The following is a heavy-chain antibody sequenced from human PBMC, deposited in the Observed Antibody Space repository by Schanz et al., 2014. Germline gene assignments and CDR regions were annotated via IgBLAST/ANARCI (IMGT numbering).Heavy chain of an antibody. CDR2: IFFRGST. Sequence: QVQLQESGPGLVKPSQTLSLTCAVSGGSISSGGYSWSWIRQPPGKGLEWIGYIFFRGSTYYNPSLKSRFNISIDTSKTPSSLRLTSVTAADTAVYYCYGMDVWGQGTTVTVSS. CDR1: GGSISSGGYS. CDR3: YGMDV. V-gene: IGHV4-30-4*07. J-gene: IGHJ6*02.